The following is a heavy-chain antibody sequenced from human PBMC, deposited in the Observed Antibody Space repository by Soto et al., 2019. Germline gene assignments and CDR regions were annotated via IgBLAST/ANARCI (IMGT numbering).Heavy chain of an antibody. D-gene: IGHD5-12*01. J-gene: IGHJ6*03. V-gene: IGHV1-24*01. CDR1: GYTLTELS. Sequence: ASVKVSCKVSGYTLTELSMHWVRQAPGKGLEWMGGFDPEDGETIYAQKFQGRVTMTEDTSASTAYMELSSLRSEDTAVYYCARDSVVVATILKNYYYYYYMDVWGKGTTVTVSS. CDR2: FDPEDGET. CDR3: ARDSVVVATILKNYYYYYYMDV.